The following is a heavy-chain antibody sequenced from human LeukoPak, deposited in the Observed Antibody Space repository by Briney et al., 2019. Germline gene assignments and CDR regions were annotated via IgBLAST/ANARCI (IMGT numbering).Heavy chain of an antibody. D-gene: IGHD3-10*01. CDR1: GGSISSSHYY. CDR3: ARQISDYYYYYIDV. Sequence: SXXLSLTCTVSGGSISSSHYYWGWIRQTPGKGLEWIGTIYYSGITYYNPSLESRATISEDTSKNQFSLTLRSVTAADTAVYYCARQISDYYYYYIDVWGKGTTVTVSS. V-gene: IGHV4-39*01. J-gene: IGHJ6*03. CDR2: IYYSGIT.